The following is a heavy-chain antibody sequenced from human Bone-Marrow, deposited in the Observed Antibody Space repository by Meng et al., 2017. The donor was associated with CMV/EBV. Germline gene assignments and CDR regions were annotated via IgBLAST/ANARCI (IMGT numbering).Heavy chain of an antibody. CDR1: GFTFSSYA. CDR2: IYSGGSST. Sequence: GESLKISCAASGFTFSSYAMSWVRQAPGKGLEWVSVIYSGGSSTYYADSVKGRFTISRDNSKNTLYLQMNSLRAEDTAVYYCAKANYDFWSGFDYYYYGMDVWVQGTTVTVSS. CDR3: AKANYDFWSGFDYYYYGMDV. D-gene: IGHD3-3*01. J-gene: IGHJ6*02. V-gene: IGHV3-23*03.